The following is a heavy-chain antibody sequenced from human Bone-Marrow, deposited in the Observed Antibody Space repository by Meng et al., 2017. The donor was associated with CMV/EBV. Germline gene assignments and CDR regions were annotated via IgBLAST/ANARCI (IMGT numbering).Heavy chain of an antibody. V-gene: IGHV1-46*01. J-gene: IGHJ4*02. D-gene: IGHD2-2*01. Sequence: SVKVSCKASGYTFTSYYMHWVRQAPGQGLEWMGIINPSGGSTSYAQKFQGRVTMTRDTSISTAYMELSRLRSDDTAVYYCARVGKKPAAVEKGHFDYWGQGTLVTVSS. CDR3: ARVGKKPAAVEKGHFDY. CDR1: GYTFTSYY. CDR2: INPSGGST.